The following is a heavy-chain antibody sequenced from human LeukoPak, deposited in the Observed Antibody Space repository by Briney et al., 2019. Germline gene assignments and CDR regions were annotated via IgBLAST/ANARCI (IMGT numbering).Heavy chain of an antibody. Sequence: GGSLRLSCAASGFTFSSYSMNWVRQAPGKGLEWVSYISSSSSTIYYADSVKGRFTISRDNSKNTLYLQMNSLRAEDTAVYYCARVPTTLYCSGGSCYYFDYRGQGTLVTVSS. CDR2: ISSSSSTI. J-gene: IGHJ4*02. CDR3: ARVPTTLYCSGGSCYYFDY. D-gene: IGHD2-15*01. V-gene: IGHV3-48*01. CDR1: GFTFSSYS.